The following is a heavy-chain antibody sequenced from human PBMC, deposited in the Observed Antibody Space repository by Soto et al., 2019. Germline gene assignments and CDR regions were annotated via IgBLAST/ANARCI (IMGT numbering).Heavy chain of an antibody. J-gene: IGHJ4*02. CDR1: GFTFSSYA. CDR3: ARAEDPDYYFDY. CDR2: ISYDGSNK. D-gene: IGHD3-3*01. Sequence: QVQLVESGGGVVQPGRSLRLSCAASGFTFSSYAMHWVRQAPGKGLEWVAVISYDGSNKYYADSVKGRFTISRDNSKNTLYLQMNSLRAEDTAVYYCARAEDPDYYFDYWGQGTLVTDSS. V-gene: IGHV3-30-3*01.